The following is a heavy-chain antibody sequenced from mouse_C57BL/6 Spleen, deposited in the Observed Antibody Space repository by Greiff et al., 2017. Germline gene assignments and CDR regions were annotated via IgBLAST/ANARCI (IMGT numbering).Heavy chain of an antibody. CDR3: ARGLHHTTVVATDY. Sequence: VQLQQSGPELVKPGASVKISCKASGYSFTGYYMNWVKQSPEKSLEWIGEINPSTGGTTYNQKFKAKATLAVDKSSSTAYMQLKSLTSEDSAVYSCARGLHHTTVVATDYWGQGTTLTVSS. D-gene: IGHD1-1*01. CDR2: INPSTGGT. V-gene: IGHV1-42*01. J-gene: IGHJ2*01. CDR1: GYSFTGYY.